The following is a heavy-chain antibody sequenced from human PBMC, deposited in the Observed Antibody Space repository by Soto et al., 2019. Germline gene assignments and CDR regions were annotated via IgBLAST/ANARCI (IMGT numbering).Heavy chain of an antibody. CDR1: GFSLNTGGVG. J-gene: IGHJ4*02. D-gene: IGHD3-10*01. CDR2: IYWDDDK. Sequence: QITLKESGPTLVKPTQTLTLTCTFSGFSLNTGGVGVGWIRQSPGKALEWLALIYWDDDKRYSASLQSGLTITKDTSKNQVILTMTNMVTVDTATYFCARAQWFGDPFDYWGQGTLVTVSS. V-gene: IGHV2-5*02. CDR3: ARAQWFGDPFDY.